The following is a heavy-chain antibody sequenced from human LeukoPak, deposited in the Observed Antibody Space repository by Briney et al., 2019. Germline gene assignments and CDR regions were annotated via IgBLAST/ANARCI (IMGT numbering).Heavy chain of an antibody. CDR2: IYSSGST. D-gene: IGHD6-13*01. CDR1: GGSISSYY. Sequence: SETLSLTCTVSGGSISSYYWSWIRQPAGKGLEWIGRIYSSGSTNYNPSLKSRVTTSVDTSKNQFSLKVSSVTAADTAIYYCARDGIAAARQGYRYYYGMDVWGQGTTVTVSS. J-gene: IGHJ6*02. V-gene: IGHV4-4*07. CDR3: ARDGIAAARQGYRYYYGMDV.